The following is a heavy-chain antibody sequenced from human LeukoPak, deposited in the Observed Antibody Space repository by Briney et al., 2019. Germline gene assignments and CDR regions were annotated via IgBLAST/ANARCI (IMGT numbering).Heavy chain of an antibody. J-gene: IGHJ4*02. CDR2: IWYDGSIK. Sequence: PGGSLRLSCAASGFTFTNYGMHWVRQAPGKGLEGVAVIWYDGSIKYYADSVKGRFTISRDNSKNTLYLQMNSLRAEDTAVYYCAREYYAYDYWGQGTLVTVSS. CDR3: AREYYAYDY. CDR1: GFTFTNYG. V-gene: IGHV3-33*01. D-gene: IGHD3-3*01.